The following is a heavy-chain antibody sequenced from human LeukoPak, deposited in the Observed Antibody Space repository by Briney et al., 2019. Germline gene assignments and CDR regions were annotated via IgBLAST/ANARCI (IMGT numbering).Heavy chain of an antibody. Sequence: GGSLRLSCVASEFTFSSYSMIWIRQAPGKGLEWIAYNSNGSGNRYYADSVKGRFTISRDNAKSLLYLQMNNLRADDTAVYYCARAAKWEFYHYYMDVWGKGTTVAVSS. CDR3: ARAAKWEFYHYYMDV. CDR1: EFTFSSYS. V-gene: IGHV3-48*01. D-gene: IGHD1-26*01. CDR2: NSNGSGNR. J-gene: IGHJ6*03.